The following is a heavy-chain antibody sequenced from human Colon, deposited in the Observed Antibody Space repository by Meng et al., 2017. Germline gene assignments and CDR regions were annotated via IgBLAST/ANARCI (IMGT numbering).Heavy chain of an antibody. CDR3: ATGLRHGDWFDP. V-gene: IGHV4-34*02. J-gene: IGHJ5*02. CDR1: GGSFSGFY. CDR2: IDHFGIS. D-gene: IGHD4-17*01. Sequence: QVRLQQGGEGLLKPSETLALTCAVSGGSFSGFYWSWIRQPPGKGLEWIGEIDHFGISNYNSSLKGRLTMSVDTSKKQISLTLTSVTAADTAVYYCATGLRHGDWFDPWGPGTLVTVSS.